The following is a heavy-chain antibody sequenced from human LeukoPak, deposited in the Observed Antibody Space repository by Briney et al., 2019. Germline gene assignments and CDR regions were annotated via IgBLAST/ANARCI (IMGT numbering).Heavy chain of an antibody. J-gene: IGHJ4*02. CDR1: GGSISPYY. V-gene: IGHV4-4*09. CDR3: ARGSGDWTYYFDY. Sequence: SSETLSLTCSVSGGSISPYYWSWIRQTAGKGLEWIGYISSSGSTNYNPSLKYRVAISVDTSKNQFSLKLSSVTAADTAVYYCARGSGDWTYYFDYWGQGTLVTVSS. D-gene: IGHD2-21*02. CDR2: ISSSGST.